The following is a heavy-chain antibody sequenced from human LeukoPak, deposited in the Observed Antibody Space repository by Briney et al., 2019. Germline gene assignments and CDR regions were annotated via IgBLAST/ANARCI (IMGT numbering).Heavy chain of an antibody. CDR1: GYTLTELS. V-gene: IGHV1-24*01. Sequence: ASVKVSCKVSGYTLTELSIHWVRQAPGKGLEWMGGFDPEDGETIYAQKFQGRVTMTEDTSTDTAYMELSSLRSEDTAVYYCATQADEYYYDSSGYPTSQSLDYWGQGTLVTVSS. D-gene: IGHD3-22*01. CDR3: ATQADEYYYDSSGYPTSQSLDY. J-gene: IGHJ4*02. CDR2: FDPEDGET.